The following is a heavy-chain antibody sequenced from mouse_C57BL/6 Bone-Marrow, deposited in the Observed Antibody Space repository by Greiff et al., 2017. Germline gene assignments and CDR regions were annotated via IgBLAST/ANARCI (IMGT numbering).Heavy chain of an antibody. CDR2: IYPGSGST. V-gene: IGHV1-55*01. CDR1: GYTFTSYW. Sequence: QVQLQQPGAELVKPGASVKMSCKASGYTFTSYWITWVKQRPGQGLEWVGDIYPGSGSTNYNEKFKSKATLTVDTSSSTAYMQLSSLTSEDSAVYYCARCFYWYFDVWGTGTTVTVSS. CDR3: ARCFYWYFDV. J-gene: IGHJ1*03.